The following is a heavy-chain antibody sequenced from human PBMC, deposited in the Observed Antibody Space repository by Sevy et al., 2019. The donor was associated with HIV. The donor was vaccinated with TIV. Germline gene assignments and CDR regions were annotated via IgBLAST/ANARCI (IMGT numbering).Heavy chain of an antibody. Sequence: GESLKISCAASGFTFSSYAMSWVRQAPGKGLEWVSAISGSGGSTYYADSVKGRFTISRDNSKNTLYLQMNSLRAEDTAVYYCAKDLWEQDYYYYGMDVWGQGTTVTVSS. CDR3: AKDLWEQDYYYYGMDV. D-gene: IGHD1-26*01. CDR2: ISGSGGST. CDR1: GFTFSSYA. J-gene: IGHJ6*02. V-gene: IGHV3-23*01.